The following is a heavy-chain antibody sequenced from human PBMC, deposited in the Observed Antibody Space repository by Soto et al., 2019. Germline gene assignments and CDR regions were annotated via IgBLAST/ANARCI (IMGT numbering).Heavy chain of an antibody. CDR3: ARLARLADY. J-gene: IGHJ4*02. D-gene: IGHD5-12*01. CDR1: GFTFSEHY. Sequence: QVQLVESGGGLVKPGGSLRLSCAASGFTFSEHYMNWIRQSPGKGLEWVSYISGSSSDTNYADSVKGRFTISRDNAKNSLYLEMNSLRDEDTAVYYCARLARLADYWGQGTLVTVSS. CDR2: ISGSSSDT. V-gene: IGHV3-11*05.